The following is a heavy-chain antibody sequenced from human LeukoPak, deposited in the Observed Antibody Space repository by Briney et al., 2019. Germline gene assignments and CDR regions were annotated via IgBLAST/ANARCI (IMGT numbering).Heavy chain of an antibody. J-gene: IGHJ2*01. CDR1: GGSISSYY. Sequence: PSETLSLTCTVSGGSISSYYWSWIRQPAGKGLEWIGRIYSSGSTNYNPSLKSRVTISVDTSKNQFSLKLSSVTAADTAVYYCARGQYHLLYWYFDLWGRGTLVTVSS. D-gene: IGHD2-2*01. CDR3: ARGQYHLLYWYFDL. V-gene: IGHV4-4*07. CDR2: IYSSGST.